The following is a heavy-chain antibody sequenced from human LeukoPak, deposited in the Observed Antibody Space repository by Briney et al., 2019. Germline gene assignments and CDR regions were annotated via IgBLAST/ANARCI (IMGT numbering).Heavy chain of an antibody. Sequence: GGSLRLSCAASGFTFRSHGMHWVRQAPGKILEWVAIISYDGSNKYYADSVKGRFTISRDNSKNTLYLQKNSLRVEDTAVYYCAREHAVWFGESIHFDYWGQGTLVTVSS. J-gene: IGHJ4*02. D-gene: IGHD3-10*01. CDR1: GFTFRSHG. CDR2: ISYDGSNK. V-gene: IGHV3-30*03. CDR3: AREHAVWFGESIHFDY.